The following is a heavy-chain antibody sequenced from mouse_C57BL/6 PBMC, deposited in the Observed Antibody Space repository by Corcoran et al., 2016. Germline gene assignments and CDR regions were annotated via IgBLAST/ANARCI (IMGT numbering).Heavy chain of an antibody. D-gene: IGHD1-1*01. CDR1: GYTFTDYN. V-gene: IGHV1-18*01. Sequence: EVQLQQSGPELVKPGASVKIPCKASGYTFTDYNMDWVKQSHGKSLEWIGDINPNNGGTIYNQKFKGKATLTVDKSSSTAYMELRSLTSEDTAGYYCARPVDYYGSQYYFDYWGQGTTLTVSS. CDR3: ARPVDYYGSQYYFDY. J-gene: IGHJ2*01. CDR2: INPNNGGT.